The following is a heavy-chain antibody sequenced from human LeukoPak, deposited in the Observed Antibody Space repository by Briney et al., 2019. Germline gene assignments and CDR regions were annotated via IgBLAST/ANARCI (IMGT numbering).Heavy chain of an antibody. CDR3: ARDVGYCSGTNCLYYLDY. Sequence: ASVTVSFTASGYTFTSYDINWVRQATGEGLEWMGWTNPNNGNTGYAQKFQGRVTMTTNTSINTAYMELSSLTSEDTAVYYCARDVGYCSGTNCLYYLDYWGQGTLVTVSS. V-gene: IGHV1-8*01. J-gene: IGHJ4*02. CDR2: TNPNNGNT. CDR1: GYTFTSYD. D-gene: IGHD2-2*03.